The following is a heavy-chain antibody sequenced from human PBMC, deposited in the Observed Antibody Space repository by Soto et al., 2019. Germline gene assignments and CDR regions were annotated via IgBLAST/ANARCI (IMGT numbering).Heavy chain of an antibody. Sequence: GESLKISCAASGFTFDDYAMHWVRQAPGKGLEWVSLISGDGGSTYYADSVKGRFTISRDNSKNSLYLQMNSLRTEDTALYYCAKSSSGYYYYYGMDVWGQGTTVTVSS. J-gene: IGHJ6*02. CDR1: GFTFDDYA. D-gene: IGHD3-22*01. CDR2: ISGDGGST. V-gene: IGHV3-43*02. CDR3: AKSSSGYYYYYGMDV.